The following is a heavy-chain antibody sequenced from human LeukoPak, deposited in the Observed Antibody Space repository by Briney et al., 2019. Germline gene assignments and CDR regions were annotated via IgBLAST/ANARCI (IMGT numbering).Heavy chain of an antibody. CDR1: GYTFTSYG. J-gene: IGHJ3*02. D-gene: IGHD2-2*01. CDR2: ISAYNGNT. V-gene: IGHV1-18*01. Sequence: GASVKVSCKASGYTFTSYGISWVRQAPGQGLEWMGWISAYNGNTNYAQKLQGRVTMTTDTSTSTAYMELRSLRSDDTAVYYCARAEQYQLLKFPDIWSQGTMVTVSS. CDR3: ARAEQYQLLKFPDI.